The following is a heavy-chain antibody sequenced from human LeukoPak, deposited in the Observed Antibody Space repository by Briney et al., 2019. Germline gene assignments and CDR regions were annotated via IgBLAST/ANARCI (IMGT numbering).Heavy chain of an antibody. CDR3: VTGFTTMAVDYFDY. CDR2: INPNSGGT. D-gene: IGHD5-18*01. J-gene: IGHJ4*02. Sequence: ASLKVSCKASGYTFTDYYVHWVRQGPGQGLEWMGWINPNSGGTKYAQKFQGRVTMTEDTSIDTAYMELSSLRSEDTAVYYCVTGFTTMAVDYFDYWGQGTLVTVSP. V-gene: IGHV1-2*02. CDR1: GYTFTDYY.